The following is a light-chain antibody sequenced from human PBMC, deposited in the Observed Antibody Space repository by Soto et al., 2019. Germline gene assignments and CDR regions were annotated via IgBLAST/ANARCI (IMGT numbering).Light chain of an antibody. CDR2: GAS. J-gene: IGKJ2*01. CDR1: QSVSSSY. V-gene: IGKV3-20*01. CDR3: QQYGSSPYT. Sequence: EIVLTQSPGTLSLSPGERATLSCRASQSVSSSYLAWYQQKPGQAPRLLIYGASRRATGIPDRFSGSGSETDFTLTISRLEPEDFAVYYCQQYGSSPYTLGQGTKLEIK.